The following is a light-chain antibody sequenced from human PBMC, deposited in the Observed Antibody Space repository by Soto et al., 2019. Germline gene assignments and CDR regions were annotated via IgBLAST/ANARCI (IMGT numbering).Light chain of an antibody. V-gene: IGLV2-11*01. Sequence: QSALSQPASVSGSPGQSITISCTGTSSDVGGFEYVSWYQHQPGKAPKLIIYDVTERPAGVPDRFSGSKSGNTASLTISGLQAEDEADYSCCSFAGSFSYVFGGGTQLTVL. CDR1: SSDVGGFEY. J-gene: IGLJ7*01. CDR2: DVT. CDR3: CSFAGSFSYV.